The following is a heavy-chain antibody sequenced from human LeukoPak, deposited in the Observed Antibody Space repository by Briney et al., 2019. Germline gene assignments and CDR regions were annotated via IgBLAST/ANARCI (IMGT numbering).Heavy chain of an antibody. J-gene: IGHJ4*02. CDR3: AKVRIEYYNY. CDR1: GFTFSSYA. V-gene: IGHV3-23*01. CDR2: ISGSGGST. D-gene: IGHD5-24*01. Sequence: GGSLRLSCAASGFTFSSYAMGWVRQAPGKGLEWVSAISGSGGSTYYADSVKGRFTISRDNSKTTLYLQMNSLRAEDTAVYYCAKVRIEYYNYWGQGTLVTVSS.